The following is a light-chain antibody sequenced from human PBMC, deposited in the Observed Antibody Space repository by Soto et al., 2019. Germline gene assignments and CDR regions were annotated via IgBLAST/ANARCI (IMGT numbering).Light chain of an antibody. Sequence: EIVLTQSPGTLSLSPGDRATLSCRASQSVSRSYLGWYQQKPGQAPRLLMYGASIMAAGVPDRFSGSGSGTEFTRTISRLEPEDFTVYYCHHYETFGQGTKVEIK. V-gene: IGKV3-20*01. CDR3: HHYET. J-gene: IGKJ1*01. CDR1: QSVSRSY. CDR2: GAS.